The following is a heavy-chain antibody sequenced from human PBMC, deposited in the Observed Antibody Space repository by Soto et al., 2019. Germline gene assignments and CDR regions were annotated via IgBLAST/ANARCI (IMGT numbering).Heavy chain of an antibody. CDR3: AKIMVQGVLVDALDV. D-gene: IGHD3-10*01. J-gene: IGHJ6*02. CDR1: GFVFMNLT. Sequence: DVQLLESGGGVVQPGGSLRLSCAASGFVFMNLTMNWVRQGPGKGLEYVAIISFNGGVIFDADSVRGRFTISRDNAKNILYLDMTNLRPEDSGVYYCAKIMVQGVLVDALDVWGRGTTVTVS. V-gene: IGHV3-23*01. CDR2: ISFNGGVI.